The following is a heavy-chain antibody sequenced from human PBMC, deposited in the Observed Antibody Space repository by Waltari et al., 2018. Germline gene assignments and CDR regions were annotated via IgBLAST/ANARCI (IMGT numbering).Heavy chain of an antibody. J-gene: IGHJ6*02. CDR3: ARAPRESGMDV. V-gene: IGHV3-74*01. Sequence: EVQLVESGGGLVQPGGSLRLSCAASGFTFSSYWMHWVRQGPGKGVGLVRRIERVGGGTKYADSVKGRFTISRDNAKNTLYLQMNSRRADDTAVYYCARAPRESGMDVWGQGTTVTVSS. CDR2: IERVGGGT. CDR1: GFTFSSYW.